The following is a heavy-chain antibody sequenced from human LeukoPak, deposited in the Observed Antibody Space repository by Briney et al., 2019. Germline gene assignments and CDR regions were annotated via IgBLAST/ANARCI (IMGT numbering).Heavy chain of an antibody. V-gene: IGHV1-46*01. CDR2: INPSGGST. D-gene: IGHD3-22*01. J-gene: IGHJ3*02. CDR3: ARSATTNYDSSGYSGRNAFDI. Sequence: VASVKVSCKASGYTFTSYYMHWVRQAPGQGLEWMGIINPSGGSTSYAQKFQGRVTMTRDTSTSTVYMELSSLRSEDTAVYYCARSATTNYDSSGYSGRNAFDIWGQGTMVTVSS. CDR1: GYTFTSYY.